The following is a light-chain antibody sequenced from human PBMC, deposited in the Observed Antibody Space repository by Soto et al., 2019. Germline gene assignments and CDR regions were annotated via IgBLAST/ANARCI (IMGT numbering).Light chain of an antibody. CDR2: GAS. J-gene: IGKJ2*02. CDR3: QQSNNWPCT. V-gene: IGKV3-15*01. CDR1: QSVSDN. Sequence: EIVMTQSPATLSVSPGERVTLSCRASQSVSDNLAWYQQKPGQAPRLLIYGASTRATTIPARFSGSGSGTEFTLTISSLQSEDFAVYYCQQSNNWPCTFGQGTKLDIK.